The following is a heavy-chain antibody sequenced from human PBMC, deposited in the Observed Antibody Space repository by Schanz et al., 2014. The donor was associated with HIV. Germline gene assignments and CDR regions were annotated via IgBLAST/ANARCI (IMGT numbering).Heavy chain of an antibody. CDR3: ARGSSGWSSSDL. V-gene: IGHV3-74*02. J-gene: IGHJ1*01. D-gene: IGHD6-19*01. Sequence: VQLVESGGGVVQPGRSLRLSCAASGFTFSSYWMHWVRQAPGKGLLWVSRISSDGSSTTYADSVKGRFTISRDNAKNTLHLQMNSVRAEDTAIYYCARGSSGWSSSDLWGQGTLVTVSS. CDR1: GFTFSSYW. CDR2: ISSDGSST.